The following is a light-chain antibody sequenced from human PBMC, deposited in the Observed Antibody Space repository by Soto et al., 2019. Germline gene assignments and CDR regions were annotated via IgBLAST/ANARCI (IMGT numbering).Light chain of an antibody. CDR3: QQYGISPT. CDR1: HSVSSNY. V-gene: IGKV3-20*01. J-gene: IGKJ1*01. Sequence: EIVLTQSPGTLSLSPGERATLSCRSSHSVSSNYLAWYQQKPGQAPRLLIYDVSSRATGLPDRFSGSGSGTDFTLTISRLKPVDFAVYYCQQYGISPTFGQGTKVEIK. CDR2: DVS.